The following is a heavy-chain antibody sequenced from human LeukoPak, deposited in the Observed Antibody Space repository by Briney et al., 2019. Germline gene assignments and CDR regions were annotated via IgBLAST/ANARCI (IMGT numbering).Heavy chain of an antibody. D-gene: IGHD1-14*01. CDR3: ARDFRTLIRYYYYGMDV. V-gene: IGHV3-9*01. J-gene: IGHJ6*02. Sequence: GRSLRLSCAASGFTFDDYAMHLVRRAPGKGLEWVSGSSWNSGSIGYADSVKGRFTISRDNAKNSLYLQMNSLRAEDTAVYYCARDFRTLIRYYYYGMDVWGQGTTVTVSS. CDR2: SSWNSGSI. CDR1: GFTFDDYA.